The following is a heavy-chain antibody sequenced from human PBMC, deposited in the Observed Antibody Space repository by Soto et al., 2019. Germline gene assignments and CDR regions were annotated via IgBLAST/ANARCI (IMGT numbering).Heavy chain of an antibody. J-gene: IGHJ1*01. CDR3: ARDVLYCSGGSCGAYFQH. CDR1: GGTFSSYA. Sequence: SVKVSCKASGGTFSSYAISWVRQAPGQGLEWMGGIIPIFGTANYAQKFQGRVTITADESTSTAYMELSSLRSEDTAVYYCARDVLYCSGGSCGAYFQHWGQGTLVTSPQ. V-gene: IGHV1-69*13. D-gene: IGHD2-15*01. CDR2: IIPIFGTA.